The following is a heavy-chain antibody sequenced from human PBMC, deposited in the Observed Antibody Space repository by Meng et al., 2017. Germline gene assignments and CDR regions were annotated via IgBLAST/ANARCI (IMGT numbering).Heavy chain of an antibody. V-gene: IGHV3-21*01. CDR3: ARESHSSGWTY. CDR2: ISSSSSYI. J-gene: IGHJ4*02. Sequence: VKRGESGGGLVKPGGPLRLSCAASGFTFSSYSMNWVRQAPGKGLEWVSSISSSSSYIYYADSVKGRFTISRDNAKNSLYLQMNSLRAEDTAVYYCARESHSSGWTYWGQGTLVTVSS. CDR1: GFTFSSYS. D-gene: IGHD6-19*01.